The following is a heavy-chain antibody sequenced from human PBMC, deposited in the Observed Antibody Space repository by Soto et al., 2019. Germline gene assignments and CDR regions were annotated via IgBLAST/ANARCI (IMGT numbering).Heavy chain of an antibody. J-gene: IGHJ5*02. V-gene: IGHV3-73*02. CDR1: GFAFSGSA. CDR2: IRSKGHNYAT. CDR3: TRDLFSYDYSGILWFDP. D-gene: IGHD3-16*01. Sequence: EVQLVESGGGLVRPGGSLKLSCAAPGFAFSGSAMYWVRQASGKGPEWVGGIRSKGHNYATGYSGSVKGRFTISSDDSKNTAYLQMNSLQTEDTAVYYCTRDLFSYDYSGILWFDPWGQGTLVTVSS.